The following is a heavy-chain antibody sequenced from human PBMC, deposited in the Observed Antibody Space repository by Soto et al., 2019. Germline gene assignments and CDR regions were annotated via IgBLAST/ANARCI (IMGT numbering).Heavy chain of an antibody. CDR3: AKVPLSLRFYDY. J-gene: IGHJ4*02. CDR2: ITGSAGNT. CDR1: GFTFSNYA. D-gene: IGHD4-17*01. V-gene: IGHV3-23*01. Sequence: GYLRLSCAASGFTFSNYAMHWVRQAPGKGLEWVSGITGSAGNTYYADSVKGRFTISRDNSKNTLYLQTNSLRADDTAIYYCAKVPLSLRFYDYWGQGTLVTVSS.